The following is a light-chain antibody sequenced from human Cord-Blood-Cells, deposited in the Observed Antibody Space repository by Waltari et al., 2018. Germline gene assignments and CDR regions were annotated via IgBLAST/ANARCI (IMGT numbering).Light chain of an antibody. Sequence: EIVLTQSPATLSLSPGERAILSCRASQSVSSYLAWYQQKPGQAPRLLIYDASNRATGIPAWFSGSGSGTDFTLTINSLEPEDFAVYYCQQRSNWPLTFGGGTKVEIK. CDR2: DAS. V-gene: IGKV3-11*01. CDR3: QQRSNWPLT. J-gene: IGKJ4*01. CDR1: QSVSSY.